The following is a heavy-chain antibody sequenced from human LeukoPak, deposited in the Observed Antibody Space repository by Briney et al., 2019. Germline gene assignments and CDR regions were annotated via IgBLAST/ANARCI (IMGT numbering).Heavy chain of an antibody. CDR3: AKIGPTYYASGSHLDY. Sequence: GGSLRLSYAASGFTFTTYWMSWVRQLPGKGLEWVANINQDGTEKYYVDSVKGRFTISRDNAKNSLDLQMNSLRAEDTAVYYCAKIGPTYYASGSHLDYWGQGTLVTVSS. D-gene: IGHD3-10*01. J-gene: IGHJ4*02. V-gene: IGHV3-7*03. CDR2: INQDGTEK. CDR1: GFTFTTYW.